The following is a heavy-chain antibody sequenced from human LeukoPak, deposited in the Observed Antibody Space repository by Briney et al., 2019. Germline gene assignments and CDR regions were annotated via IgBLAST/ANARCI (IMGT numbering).Heavy chain of an antibody. CDR2: ISSRSSSI. J-gene: IGHJ4*02. CDR1: GFTFSSYG. D-gene: IGHD3-10*01. Sequence: PGGTVRLSCAASGFTFSSYGMHWVRQAPGKGLEWVSYISSRSSSIYYLDSVKGRFTISRDNAKNSLYLQMSSLRDEDTAVYYCARVIRRFGEFSSDYWGQGTLVTVSS. CDR3: ARVIRRFGEFSSDY. V-gene: IGHV3-48*02.